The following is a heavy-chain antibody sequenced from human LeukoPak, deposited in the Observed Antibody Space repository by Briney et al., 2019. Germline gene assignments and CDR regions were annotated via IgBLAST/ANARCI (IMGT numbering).Heavy chain of an antibody. D-gene: IGHD4-17*01. CDR2: MSPNSGDT. V-gene: IGHV1-8*01. CDR3: ARDDYGDYVGENAFDI. CDR1: GYTFTSYD. Sequence: ASVTVSCKASGYTFTSYDFHWVRQATGQRPEWMGWMSPNSGDTGYAQKFQDRVTMTRNTSISTAYMELSSLRSEDTAVYYCARDDYGDYVGENAFDIWGQGTMVTVSS. J-gene: IGHJ3*02.